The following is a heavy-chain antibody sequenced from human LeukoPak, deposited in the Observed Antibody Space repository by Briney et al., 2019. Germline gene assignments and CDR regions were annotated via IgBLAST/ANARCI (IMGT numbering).Heavy chain of an antibody. Sequence: SETLSLTCAVSGGSISSGGYPWSWIRQPPGKGLEWIGYIYHSGSTYYNPSLKSRVTISVDRSKNQFSLKLSSVTAADTAVYYCARQDYDILSGAGFDYWGRGTLVTVSS. CDR3: ARQDYDILSGAGFDY. CDR2: IYHSGST. V-gene: IGHV4-30-2*01. D-gene: IGHD3-9*01. CDR1: GGSISSGGYP. J-gene: IGHJ4*02.